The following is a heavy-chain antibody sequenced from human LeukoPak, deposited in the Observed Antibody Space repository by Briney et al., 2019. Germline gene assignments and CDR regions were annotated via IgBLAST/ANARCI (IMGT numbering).Heavy chain of an antibody. CDR1: GCSIGTYY. Sequence: PSETLALTCTVSGCSIGTYYWSWIRQSPGKGLEWIGYTYVTGSTRYNPYLQSRVTTSVDTSRNQFFLKMSAGTAADTAVYYCARHIGGGIEDMDVWGKGTKVTVSS. J-gene: IGHJ6*03. CDR2: TYVTGST. CDR3: ARHIGGGIEDMDV. D-gene: IGHD3-16*02. V-gene: IGHV4-59*08.